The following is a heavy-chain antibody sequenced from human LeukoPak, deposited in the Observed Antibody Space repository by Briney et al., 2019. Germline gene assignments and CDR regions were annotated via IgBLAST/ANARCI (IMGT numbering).Heavy chain of an antibody. CDR3: AKVVDTAMVSSPFDY. D-gene: IGHD5-18*01. J-gene: IGHJ4*02. Sequence: GGSLRLSCAASGFTFSSYAMSWVRQAPGKGLEWVSAISGSGGSTYYADSVKGRFTISRDNSKNTLYLQMNSLRAEDTAVYYCAKVVDTAMVSSPFDYWAREPWSPSPQ. CDR2: ISGSGGST. V-gene: IGHV3-23*01. CDR1: GFTFSSYA.